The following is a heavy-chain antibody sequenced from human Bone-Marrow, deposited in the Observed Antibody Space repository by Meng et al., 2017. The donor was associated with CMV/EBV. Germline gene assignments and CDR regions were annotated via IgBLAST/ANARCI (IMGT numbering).Heavy chain of an antibody. Sequence: GESLKISCAASGFTLSNYWMHWVRQAPGKGLEWVSYISSSGSTIYYADSVKGRFTISRDNAKNSLYLQMNSLRAEDTAVYYCASVPMVRGVILPLVYYGMDVWGQGTTVTVSS. CDR3: ASVPMVRGVILPLVYYGMDV. D-gene: IGHD3-10*01. V-gene: IGHV3-11*04. CDR2: ISSSGSTI. J-gene: IGHJ6*02. CDR1: GFTLSNYW.